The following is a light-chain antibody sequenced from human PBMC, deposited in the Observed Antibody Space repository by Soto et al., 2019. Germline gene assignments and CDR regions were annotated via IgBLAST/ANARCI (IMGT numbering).Light chain of an antibody. Sequence: EIVMTQSPATLSVSPGERVTLSCRASQSLSSNLAWYQQKPGQAPRLLIYGASTRATDIPARFSGSGSGTEFTLTISSLQSEDFALYYCQQYNNWPLTFGGGTKVDIK. CDR3: QQYNNWPLT. CDR1: QSLSSN. V-gene: IGKV3-15*01. J-gene: IGKJ4*01. CDR2: GAS.